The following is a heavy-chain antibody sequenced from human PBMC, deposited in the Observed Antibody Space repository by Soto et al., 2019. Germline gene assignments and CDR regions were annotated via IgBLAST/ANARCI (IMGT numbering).Heavy chain of an antibody. V-gene: IGHV1-18*04. D-gene: IGHD6-19*01. J-gene: IGHJ4*02. CDR1: GYIFAIYH. Sequence: QVQLVQSGAEVKKPGASVRVSCKASGYIFAIYHISWVRQAPGQGLEWMGWINVYSGKTNYAQKVQDRVTMTTDTSTSTAYMELRSLRADDTAVYYCARVTPSGDNDYWGQGTLVTVSS. CDR3: ARVTPSGDNDY. CDR2: INVYSGKT.